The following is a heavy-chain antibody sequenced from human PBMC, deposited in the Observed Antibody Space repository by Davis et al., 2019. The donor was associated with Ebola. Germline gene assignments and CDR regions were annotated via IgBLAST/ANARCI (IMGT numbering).Heavy chain of an antibody. D-gene: IGHD5-18*01. J-gene: IGHJ4*02. CDR3: VRGWTQLWPNDY. CDR1: GFTFSSYG. CDR2: ISYDGSNK. Sequence: GESLKISCAASGFTFSSYGMHWVRQAPGKGLEWVAVISYDGSNKYYADSVKGRFTISRDNSKNTLYLQMNSLRAEDTAVYYCVRGWTQLWPNDYWGQGTLVTVSS. V-gene: IGHV3-30*03.